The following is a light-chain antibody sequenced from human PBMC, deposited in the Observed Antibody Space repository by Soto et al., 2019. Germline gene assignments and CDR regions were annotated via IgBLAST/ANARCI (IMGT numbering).Light chain of an antibody. Sequence: QSALTQPASVPGSAGQSITISCSGTMRDVGAYTLVSWYQQHPVTAPKLIIYEVRNRPSGISSRFSGSRSGNTASLTLSGLQSEDGGDYYCSDYTARRTLVLGGGTKVTVL. V-gene: IGLV2-14*01. J-gene: IGLJ3*02. CDR1: MRDVGAYTL. CDR2: EVR. CDR3: SDYTARRTLV.